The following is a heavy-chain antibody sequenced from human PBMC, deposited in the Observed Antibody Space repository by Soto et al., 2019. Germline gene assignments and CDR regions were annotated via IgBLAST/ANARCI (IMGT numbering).Heavy chain of an antibody. V-gene: IGHV3-30-3*01. D-gene: IGHD6-19*01. CDR1: GFTFGSYA. Sequence: QVQLVESGGGVVQPGRSLRLSCAASGFTFGSYAMHWVRQAPGKGLEWVAVISYDGSNKYYADSVKGRFTISRDNSKNTLYLQMNSLRAEDTAVYYCARDRSSPLSYFDYWGQGTLVTVSS. J-gene: IGHJ4*02. CDR3: ARDRSSPLSYFDY. CDR2: ISYDGSNK.